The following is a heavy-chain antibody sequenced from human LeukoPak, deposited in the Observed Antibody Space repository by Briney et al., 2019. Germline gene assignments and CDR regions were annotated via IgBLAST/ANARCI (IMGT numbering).Heavy chain of an antibody. D-gene: IGHD2-15*01. J-gene: IGHJ4*02. CDR1: GYTFIGYD. CDR3: ARGAPGSYCSGGSCPYFDY. CDR2: INPNTGNT. V-gene: IGHV1-8*01. Sequence: GASVKVSCKASGYTFIGYDINWVRQATGQGLEWMGCINPNTGNTGYAQKFRGRVTMTRNTSISTASMELSSLTSEDTALYYCARGAPGSYCSGGSCPYFDYWGQGTLVSVSS.